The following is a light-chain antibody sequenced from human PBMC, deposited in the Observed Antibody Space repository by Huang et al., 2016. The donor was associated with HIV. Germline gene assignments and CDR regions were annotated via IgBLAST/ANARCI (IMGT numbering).Light chain of an antibody. V-gene: IGKV1-5*03. CDR1: QGISTW. J-gene: IGKJ1*01. CDR2: KAS. Sequence: DIQLTQSPSTLSASVGDRVTLTCRASQGISTWLAWYQKKPGKATRLLISKASSLESGVPARFSCIGSGTEFTLTISSLQPDDFATYYCQQYNGYLWTFGQGTQVEIK. CDR3: QQYNGYLWT.